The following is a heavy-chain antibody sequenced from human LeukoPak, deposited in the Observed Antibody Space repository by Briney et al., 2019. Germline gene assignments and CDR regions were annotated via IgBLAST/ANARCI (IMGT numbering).Heavy chain of an antibody. CDR2: IKEDGSVK. CDR3: ARDSTWMLDY. CDR1: GFTFRSHW. V-gene: IGHV3-7*03. Sequence: PGGSLRLSCTASGFTFRSHWMTWVRQSPGKGLEWVANIKEDGSVKYYVDSVKGRFTISRDNTKNELYLQMSSLRADDTAVYFCARDSTWMLDYWGQGTLISVSS. D-gene: IGHD5-12*01. J-gene: IGHJ4*02.